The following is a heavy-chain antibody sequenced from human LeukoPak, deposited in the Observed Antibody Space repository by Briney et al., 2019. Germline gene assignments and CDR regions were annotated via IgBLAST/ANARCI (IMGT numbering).Heavy chain of an antibody. D-gene: IGHD3-9*01. CDR2: MNPNSGNT. V-gene: IGHV1-8*01. CDR1: GYTFTSYD. J-gene: IGHJ6*03. Sequence: ASVKVSCKASGYTFTSYDINWVRQATGQGLEWMGWMNPNSGNTGYAQKFQGRVTMTRNTSISTAYMELSSLRSEDTAVYYCARPERLRYFDWLTSDYYYYYYMDVWGKGTTVTISS. CDR3: ARPERLRYFDWLTSDYYYYYYMDV.